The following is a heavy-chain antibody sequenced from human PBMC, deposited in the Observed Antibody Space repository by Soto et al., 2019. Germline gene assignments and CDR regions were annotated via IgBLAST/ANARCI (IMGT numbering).Heavy chain of an antibody. J-gene: IGHJ6*02. Sequence: PGESLKISCKGSGYSFTNYWIGWVRQMPGKGLEWMGIIYPGDSDTKYNPSFQGQVTISADKSIATTYLRWTSLEASDTAIYSCAASIFYYGMDVWGQGTTVTVSS. CDR2: IYPGDSDT. V-gene: IGHV5-51*01. CDR1: GYSFTNYW. CDR3: AASIFYYGMDV.